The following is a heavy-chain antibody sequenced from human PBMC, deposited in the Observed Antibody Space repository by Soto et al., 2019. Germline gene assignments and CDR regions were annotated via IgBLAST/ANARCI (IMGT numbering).Heavy chain of an antibody. CDR2: INPSGGAT. J-gene: IGHJ4*02. CDR3: ARDPPPPDY. CDR1: GYSFISHY. Sequence: ASVKVSCKASGYSFISHYMHWVRQAPGQGLEWMGVINPSGGATTYAQNFQGRVTMTRDTSTSTVYMELSSLRSEDTAVYYCARDPPPPDYWGQGTLVTVSS. V-gene: IGHV1-46*01.